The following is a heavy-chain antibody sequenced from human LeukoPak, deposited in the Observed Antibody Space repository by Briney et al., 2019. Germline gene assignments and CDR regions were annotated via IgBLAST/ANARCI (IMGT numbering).Heavy chain of an antibody. Sequence: GGSLRLSCAASGFTFSSYAMSWVRQAPRKGLEWVSAISGSGGSTYYADSVKGRFTISRDNSKNTLYLQMNSLRAEDTAVYYCAKWMGFGELLALFDYWGQGTLVTVSS. CDR3: AKWMGFGELLALFDY. V-gene: IGHV3-23*01. CDR1: GFTFSSYA. J-gene: IGHJ4*02. CDR2: ISGSGGST. D-gene: IGHD3-10*01.